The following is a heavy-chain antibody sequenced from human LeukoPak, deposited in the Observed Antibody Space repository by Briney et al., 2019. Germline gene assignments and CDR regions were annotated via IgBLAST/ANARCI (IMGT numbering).Heavy chain of an antibody. V-gene: IGHV3-23*01. CDR2: ITADGGST. D-gene: IGHD1-1*01. J-gene: IGHJ6*03. Sequence: PGGSLRLSCAVSGFTFRDYAMNWVRQAPGKGLEWVSAITADGGSTHYTMSVEGRFIISRDSPSNTLYLQMNNLRAEDTAVYFCARVWIRDYMDVWGKGTTVTVSS. CDR3: ARVWIRDYMDV. CDR1: GFTFRDYA.